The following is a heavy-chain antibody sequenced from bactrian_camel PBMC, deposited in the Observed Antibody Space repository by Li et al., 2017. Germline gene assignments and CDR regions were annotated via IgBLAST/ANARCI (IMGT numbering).Heavy chain of an antibody. CDR3: VRNEGSWYRPVFGY. D-gene: IGHD6*01. CDR1: GFTVTSVS. J-gene: IGHJ6*01. V-gene: IGHV3S25*01. CDR2: INSGGGST. Sequence: QLVESGGGLVQPGGSLQLSCSVSGFTVTSVSMSWVRQAPGKGLEWVSAINSGGGSTYYADSVKGRFTISRDSAKNTVFLQMNSLKPEDTAGYYCVRNEGSWYRPVFGYWGQGTQVTVS.